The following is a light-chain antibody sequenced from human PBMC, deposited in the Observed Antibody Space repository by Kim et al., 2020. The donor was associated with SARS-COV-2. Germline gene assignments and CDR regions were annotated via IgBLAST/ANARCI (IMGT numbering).Light chain of an antibody. Sequence: ASQGDRVTITCRASHDIRNDLGWYQQNPGIAPKRLIYGASRLQSVVPSRFSGSGSGTEFTLTISSLQPEDFATYFCLQHNTYPITFGQGTRLEIK. CDR1: HDIRND. CDR2: GAS. J-gene: IGKJ5*01. CDR3: LQHNTYPIT. V-gene: IGKV1-17*01.